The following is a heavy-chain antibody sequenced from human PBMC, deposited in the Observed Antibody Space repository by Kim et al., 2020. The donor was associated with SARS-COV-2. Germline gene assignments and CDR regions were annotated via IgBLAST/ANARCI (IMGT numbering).Heavy chain of an antibody. CDR3: AKNPPGGYYED. CDR2: T. V-gene: IGHV3-23*01. D-gene: IGHD1-26*01. Sequence: TYYATPVNGRLPIYRDNSRDTLYLKMNSLRADDTALYYCAKNPPGGYYEDWGQGTLVTVSS. J-gene: IGHJ4*02.